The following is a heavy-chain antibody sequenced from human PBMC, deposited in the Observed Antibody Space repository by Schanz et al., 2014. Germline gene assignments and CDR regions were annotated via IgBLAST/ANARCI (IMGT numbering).Heavy chain of an antibody. CDR2: ISNDGSIK. CDR3: AKDPSHGDYDYYFDY. Sequence: VQLLESGGGLVQPGGSLRLSCAASGFTFSSYAMHWVRQAPGKGLEWVALISNDGSIKYYADSVEGRFTISRDNSENTLYLQMNSLSAEDTAVYYCAKDPSHGDYDYYFDYWGQGTLVTVSS. V-gene: IGHV3-30-3*01. CDR1: GFTFSSYA. D-gene: IGHD3-22*01. J-gene: IGHJ4*02.